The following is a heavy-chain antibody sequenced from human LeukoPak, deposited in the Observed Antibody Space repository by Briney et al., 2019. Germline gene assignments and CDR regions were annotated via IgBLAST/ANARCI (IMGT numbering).Heavy chain of an antibody. CDR3: ARDGSEYDSSGYYVGYYFDY. D-gene: IGHD3-22*01. Sequence: GRSLRLSCAASGFTFSSYGMHWVRQAPGKGLEWVAVISYDGSNKYYADSVKGRFTISRDNSKNTLYLQMNSLRAEDTAVYYCARDGSEYDSSGYYVGYYFDYWGQGTLVTVSS. V-gene: IGHV3-30*03. J-gene: IGHJ4*02. CDR2: ISYDGSNK. CDR1: GFTFSSYG.